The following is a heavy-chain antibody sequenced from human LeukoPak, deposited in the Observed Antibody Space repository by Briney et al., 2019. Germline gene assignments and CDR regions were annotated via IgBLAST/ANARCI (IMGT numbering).Heavy chain of an antibody. CDR1: GGTFSSYA. J-gene: IGHJ6*02. CDR3: ARDDGPKLGVVVPAAMGGENYYYYGMDV. V-gene: IGHV1-69*04. D-gene: IGHD2-2*01. Sequence: GASVKVSCKASGGTFSSYAISWVRQAPGQGLEWMGRIIPILGIANYAQNFQGRVTITADKSTSTAYMELSSLRSEDTAVYYCARDDGPKLGVVVPAAMGGENYYYYGMDVWGQGTTVTASS. CDR2: IIPILGIA.